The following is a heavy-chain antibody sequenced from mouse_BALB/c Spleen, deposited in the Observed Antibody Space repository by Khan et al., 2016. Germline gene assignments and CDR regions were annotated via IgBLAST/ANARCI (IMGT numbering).Heavy chain of an antibody. J-gene: IGHJ3*01. D-gene: IGHD4-1*01. CDR2: IDPANGNT. V-gene: IGHV14-3*02. Sequence: VQLKQSGAELVKPGASVKLSCTASGFNIKDTYMHWVKQRPEQGLEWIGRIDPANGNTKYDPKFQGKATITTDTSSNTAYLQLSSLTSEDTTVYYCARSSWEWFAYWGQGTLVTVSA. CDR3: ARSSWEWFAY. CDR1: GFNIKDTY.